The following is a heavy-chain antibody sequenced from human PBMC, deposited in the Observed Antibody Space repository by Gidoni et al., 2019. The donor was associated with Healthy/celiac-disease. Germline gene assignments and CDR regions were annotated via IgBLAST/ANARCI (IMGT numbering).Heavy chain of an antibody. Sequence: EVQLVESGGGLVQPGGSLRLSCAASGFTFSSYWMSWVRQAPGKGLEWVANIKQDGSEKYYVDSVKGRFTISRDNAKNSLYLQMNSLRAEDTAVYYCARDGCTNGVCYNHWYFDLWGRGTLVTVSS. V-gene: IGHV3-7*03. CDR2: IKQDGSEK. CDR1: GFTFSSYW. CDR3: ARDGCTNGVCYNHWYFDL. J-gene: IGHJ2*01. D-gene: IGHD2-8*01.